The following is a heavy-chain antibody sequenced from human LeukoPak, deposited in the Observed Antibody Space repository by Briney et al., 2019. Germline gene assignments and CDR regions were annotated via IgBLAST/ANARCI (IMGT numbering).Heavy chain of an antibody. J-gene: IGHJ4*02. CDR1: GFTFSSYA. V-gene: IGHV3-23*01. CDR3: AKERDYGPADY. Sequence: GGSLRLSCAASGFTFSSYAMSWVRQAPGKGLEWVSAITGNGISTYYADTVKGRFTVSRDNSKNTLFLQMNSLRAEDTAIYYCAKERDYGPADYWGQGTLVTVSS. CDR2: ITGNGIST. D-gene: IGHD4/OR15-4a*01.